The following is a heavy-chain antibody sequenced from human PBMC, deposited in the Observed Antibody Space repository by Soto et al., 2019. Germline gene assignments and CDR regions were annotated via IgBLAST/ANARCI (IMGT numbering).Heavy chain of an antibody. CDR2: ISYDGHIV. CDR1: GFTFSSYT. CDR3: ARGPYDFWSGYVADAFDI. V-gene: IGHV3-30*03. Sequence: QVQLVESGGGVVQPGKSLRLSCAASGFTFSSYTMHWVRQAPGKGLEWVALISYDGHIVYYADSVKGRSTISRDNSKNTLYLQLNSLRADDTAFYYCARGPYDFWSGYVADAFDIWGQGTVVTVSS. J-gene: IGHJ3*02. D-gene: IGHD3-3*01.